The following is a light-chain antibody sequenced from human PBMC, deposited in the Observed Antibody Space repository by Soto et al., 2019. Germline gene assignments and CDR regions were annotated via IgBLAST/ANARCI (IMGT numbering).Light chain of an antibody. CDR2: AAS. J-gene: IGKJ1*01. CDR3: QQLHVYPRT. CDR1: HDINSF. V-gene: IGKV1-9*01. Sequence: DIQLTQSPSFLSASVGDRVTITCRASHDINSFLAWYQQQPGKAPRLLIYAASTLQSAVPLRFSGGGSGTEFTLTSSSLQPEDSGTYYCQQLHVYPRTFGQGTKVEF.